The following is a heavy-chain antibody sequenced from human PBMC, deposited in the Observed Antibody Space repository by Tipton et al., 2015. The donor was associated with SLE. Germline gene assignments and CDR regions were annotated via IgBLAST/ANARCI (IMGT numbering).Heavy chain of an antibody. J-gene: IGHJ4*02. CDR2: ICCGGST. D-gene: IGHD3-10*01. Sequence: LRLSCTVSGGSITNYYWGWVRQPAGKGLEWIGRICCGGSTKYNPSLDSRVSLSVDASKDQFSLKLSSVTAADTAVYYCARRPWGGFDYWGQGTLVTVSS. V-gene: IGHV4-4*07. CDR3: ARRPWGGFDY. CDR1: GGSITNYY.